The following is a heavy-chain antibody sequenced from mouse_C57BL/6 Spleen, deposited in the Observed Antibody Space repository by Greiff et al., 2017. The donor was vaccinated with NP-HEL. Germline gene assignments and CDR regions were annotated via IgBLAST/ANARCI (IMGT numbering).Heavy chain of an antibody. CDR2: IHPNSGST. CDR1: GYTFTSYW. CDR3: ARELGLYYAMDY. Sequence: VQLQQPGAELVKPGASVKLSCKASGYTFTSYWMHWVKQRPGQGLEWIGMIHPNSGSTNYNEKFKSKATLTVDKSSSTAYMQLSSLTSEDSAVYYCARELGLYYAMDYWGQGTSVTVSS. D-gene: IGHD4-1*01. V-gene: IGHV1-64*01. J-gene: IGHJ4*01.